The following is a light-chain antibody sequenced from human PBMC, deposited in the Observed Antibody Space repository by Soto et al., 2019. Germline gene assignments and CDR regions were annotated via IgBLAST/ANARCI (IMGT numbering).Light chain of an antibody. CDR3: QQYGPSPPYT. CDR1: QSVSTNY. V-gene: IGKV3-20*01. Sequence: EIVLTQSPGTLSLSPGERATLSCRASQSVSTNYLAWYLQKPGQAPRLLIYGASRRATGIPDRFSGSGSGTDFTLTISRLEPEDFAVYYCQQYGPSPPYTFGQGTKLEIK. CDR2: GAS. J-gene: IGKJ2*01.